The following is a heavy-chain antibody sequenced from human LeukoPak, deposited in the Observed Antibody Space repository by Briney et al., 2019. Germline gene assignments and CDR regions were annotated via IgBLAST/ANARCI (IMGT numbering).Heavy chain of an antibody. V-gene: IGHV4-38-2*01. CDR1: GYSISRGYY. D-gene: IGHD1-20*01. Sequence: SETLSVTCGVSGYSISRGYYWAWIRQPPGKGLEWIGTIYHIGSTYYNPSLESRVTISVDKSKNEFSLNLNSVTAADTAVYYCARAGWIITSGIDYWGQGALVTVSS. CDR2: IYHIGST. CDR3: ARAGWIITSGIDY. J-gene: IGHJ4*02.